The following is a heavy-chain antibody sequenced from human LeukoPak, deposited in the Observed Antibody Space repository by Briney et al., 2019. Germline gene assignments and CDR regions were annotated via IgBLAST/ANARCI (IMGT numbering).Heavy chain of an antibody. CDR3: ARASSSRPAEYFQH. Sequence: SETLSLTCTVSGGSISGYYWSWIRQPPGKGLEWIGYIYYSGSTNYNPSLKSRVTISVDTSKNQFSLKLSSVTAADTAVYYCARASSSRPAEYFQHWGQGTLVTVSS. J-gene: IGHJ1*01. V-gene: IGHV4-59*08. CDR2: IYYSGST. CDR1: GGSISGYY. D-gene: IGHD6-13*01.